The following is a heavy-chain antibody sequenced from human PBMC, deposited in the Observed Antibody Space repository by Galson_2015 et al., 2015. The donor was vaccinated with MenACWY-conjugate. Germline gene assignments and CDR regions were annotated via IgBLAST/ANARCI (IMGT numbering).Heavy chain of an antibody. V-gene: IGHV4-59*01. CDR1: S. D-gene: IGHD6-19*01. Sequence: SWSWIRQPPGRGLEWVGYIYNRGHSNYNTSFKSRVTISEDRSRNQVSLGLSSVTAADTAVYYCARDDGRSSGWSEVLYMWGKGTMVTVSS. J-gene: IGHJ3*02. CDR2: IYNRGHS. CDR3: ARDDGRSSGWSEVLYM.